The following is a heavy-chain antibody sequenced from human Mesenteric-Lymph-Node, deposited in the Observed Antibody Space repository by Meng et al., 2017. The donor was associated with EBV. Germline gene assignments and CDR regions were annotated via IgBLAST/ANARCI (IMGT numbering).Heavy chain of an antibody. J-gene: IGHJ5*01. D-gene: IGHD4-11*01. Sequence: QGQLRWCGAEVKKPGASVRGSCKASGYTFTDYYMHWLRQAPGQGIEWMGRINPNSGTTDYAQNFQDRVTMTRETSISTVSMELTRLTSDDTAMYYCAKVRTTLTTGWFDSWGQGTLVTVSS. CDR1: GYTFTDYY. CDR2: INPNSGTT. V-gene: IGHV1-2*06. CDR3: AKVRTTLTTGWFDS.